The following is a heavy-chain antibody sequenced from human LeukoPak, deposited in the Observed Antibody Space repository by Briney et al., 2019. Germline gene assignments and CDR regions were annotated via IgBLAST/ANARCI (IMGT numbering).Heavy chain of an antibody. J-gene: IGHJ6*02. Sequence: GGSLRLSCAASGLTFSSYAMSWVRQAPGKGLEWVSSISGSGGSTYYADSVKDRFTISRDNSQNTLYLQMNSLRAEDTAVYYCAKDRSGGGDYYFGMDVWGPGTTVTVSS. CDR1: GLTFSSYA. V-gene: IGHV3-23*01. D-gene: IGHD6-19*01. CDR2: ISGSGGST. CDR3: AKDRSGGGDYYFGMDV.